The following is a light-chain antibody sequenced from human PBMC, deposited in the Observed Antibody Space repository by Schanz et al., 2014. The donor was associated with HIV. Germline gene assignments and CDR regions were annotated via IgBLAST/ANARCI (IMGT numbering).Light chain of an antibody. V-gene: IGKV3D-15*01. CDR1: QSVSSSY. CDR2: GAS. CDR3: QQYNNWPIT. Sequence: EIVLTQSPDTLSLSPGERATLSCRASQSVSSSYLARYQQKPGQAPRLLIYGASSRATGIPDRFSGSGSGTEFTLTISSLQSEDFAVYYCQQYNNWPITFGPGTKVDIK. J-gene: IGKJ3*01.